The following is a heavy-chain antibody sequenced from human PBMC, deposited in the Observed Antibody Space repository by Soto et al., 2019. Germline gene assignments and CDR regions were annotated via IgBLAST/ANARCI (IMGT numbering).Heavy chain of an antibody. Sequence: GGSLRLSCGASEFTFSSYAMSWVRQAPGKGLEWVSGTSGGGGTTYYADSVKGRFTISRDNSKNTLYLQMNSLRAEDTAVYYCASGGSSLNFDSWGQGTLVTVSS. CDR2: TSGGGGTT. V-gene: IGHV3-23*01. D-gene: IGHD6-6*01. CDR1: EFTFSSYA. CDR3: ASGGSSLNFDS. J-gene: IGHJ4*02.